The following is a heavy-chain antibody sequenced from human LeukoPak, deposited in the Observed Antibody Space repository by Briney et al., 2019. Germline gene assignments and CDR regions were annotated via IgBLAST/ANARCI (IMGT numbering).Heavy chain of an antibody. V-gene: IGHV3-9*01. D-gene: IGHD3-16*02. CDR2: ISWNSGSI. CDR1: GFTFDDYA. CDR3: AKSDETDYVWGSYRPFDY. J-gene: IGHJ4*02. Sequence: PGGSLRLSCAASGFTFDDYAMHWVRQAPGKGLEWVSGISWNSGSIGYADSVKGRFTISRDNAKNSLYLQMNSLRAEDTALYYCAKSDETDYVWGSYRPFDYWGQGTLVTVSS.